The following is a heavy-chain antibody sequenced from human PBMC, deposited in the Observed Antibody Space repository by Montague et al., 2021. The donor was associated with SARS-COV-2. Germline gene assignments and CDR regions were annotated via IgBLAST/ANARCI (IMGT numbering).Heavy chain of an antibody. D-gene: IGHD3-22*01. V-gene: IGHV6-1*01. CDR2: IYYMSKWYF. CDR1: GDSVFVNSVA. J-gene: IGHJ6*02. CDR3: ARAPYSSGFYGMDV. Sequence: CAISGDSVFVNSVAWSWFRQSPSTGLEWLGWIYYMSKWYFDNAVAVKGRITINADTSRNQFSLQLNSVTLEDTAVYYCARAPYSSGFYGMDVWGQGTTVTVSS.